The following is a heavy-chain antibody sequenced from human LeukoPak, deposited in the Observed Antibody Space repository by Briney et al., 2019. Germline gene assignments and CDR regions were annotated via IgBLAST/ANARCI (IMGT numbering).Heavy chain of an antibody. Sequence: GGPLRLFCAASGFTFSSYWMSWVRQAPGKGLEWVANIKQDGSDKNYVDSVKGRFTISKDNAKNLLSLEMNGLRAEDTAVYYCATYKNQLRTVYFDYWGQGTLVTVSS. D-gene: IGHD1-1*01. J-gene: IGHJ4*02. CDR2: IKQDGSDK. CDR1: GFTFSSYW. V-gene: IGHV3-7*02. CDR3: ATYKNQLRTVYFDY.